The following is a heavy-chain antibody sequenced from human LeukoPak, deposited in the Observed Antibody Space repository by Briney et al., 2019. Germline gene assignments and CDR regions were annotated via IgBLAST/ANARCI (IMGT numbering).Heavy chain of an antibody. CDR1: GFTFSNAW. J-gene: IGHJ4*02. CDR2: ISGSGDTT. CDR3: AKEPAHCGRDCRSLSDY. Sequence: GGSLRLSCAASGFTFSNAWMNWVRQAPGKGLEWVSVISGSGDTTYYADSVKGRFTISRDNSKNTLYLRMNSLRAEDTAVYYCAKEPAHCGRDCRSLSDYWGQGTLVTVSS. V-gene: IGHV3-23*01. D-gene: IGHD2-21*02.